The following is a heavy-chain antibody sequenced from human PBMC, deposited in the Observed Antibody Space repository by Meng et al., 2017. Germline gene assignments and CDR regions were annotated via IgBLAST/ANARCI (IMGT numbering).Heavy chain of an antibody. V-gene: IGHV4-4*02. CDR2: IYHSGST. D-gene: IGHD4-17*01. J-gene: IGHJ4*02. CDR3: ARILYGDQGLD. Sequence: WGPRLVSPCATRSLSCAVSCVSISSSHWWSWVRQPPGKGLEWIGEIYHSGSTNYNPSLKSRVTISVDKSKNQFSLKLSSVTAADTAVYYCARILYGDQGLDWGQGTLVTVSS. CDR1: CVSISSSHW.